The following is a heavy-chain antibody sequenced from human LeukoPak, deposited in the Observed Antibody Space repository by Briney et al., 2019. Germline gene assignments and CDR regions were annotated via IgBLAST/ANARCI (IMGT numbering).Heavy chain of an antibody. CDR2: INHSGST. Sequence: KPSETPSLTCAVYGGSFSGYYWSWIRQPPGKGLEWIGEINHSGSTNYNPSLKSRVTISVDTSKNQFSLKLSSVTAADTAVYYCARGKGRYYYYGMDVWGQGTTVTVSS. CDR1: GGSFSGYY. J-gene: IGHJ6*02. CDR3: ARGKGRYYYYGMDV. V-gene: IGHV4-34*01.